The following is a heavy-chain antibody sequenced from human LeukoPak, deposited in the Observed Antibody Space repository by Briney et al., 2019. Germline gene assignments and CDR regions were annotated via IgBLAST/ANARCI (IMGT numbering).Heavy chain of an antibody. Sequence: GGSLTLSCAPSGFPFGSYAMSWVRQAPGKGLGWVSAISGSGGSTYYAESVKARYNITRDNYQNTLYLQMNSLRAEDTAVYFCAKDHSASCLYYWGQGTLVTVSS. CDR3: AKDHSASCLYY. CDR1: GFPFGSYA. J-gene: IGHJ4*02. D-gene: IGHD2-2*01. V-gene: IGHV3-23*01. CDR2: ISGSGGST.